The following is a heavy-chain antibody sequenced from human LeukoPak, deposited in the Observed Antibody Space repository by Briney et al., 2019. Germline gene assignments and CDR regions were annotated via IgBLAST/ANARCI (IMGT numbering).Heavy chain of an antibody. CDR2: IYPGDSNT. D-gene: IGHD3-22*01. V-gene: IGHV5-51*01. J-gene: IGHJ3*02. CDR1: GYSFTSYW. CDR3: ARVALDTYYYDSSGYDAFDI. Sequence: GESLQISCKGSGYSFTSYWIGWVRQMPGKGLEWMGIIYPGDSNTRYSPSFQGQVTISADKSISTAYLQWSSLKASDTAMYYCARVALDTYYYDSSGYDAFDIWGQGTMVTVSS.